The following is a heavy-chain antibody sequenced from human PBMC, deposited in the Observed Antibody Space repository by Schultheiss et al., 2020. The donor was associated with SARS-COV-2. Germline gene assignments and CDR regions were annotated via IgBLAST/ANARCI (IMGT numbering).Heavy chain of an antibody. Sequence: GESLKISCAASGFTFSSYGMHWVRQAPGKGLEWVAVISYDGSNKYYADSVNGRFTISRDNSKNTLYLQMNSLRAEDTAVYYCAKDPQDVVGAGSFDYWGQGTLVTVSS. J-gene: IGHJ4*02. V-gene: IGHV3-30*18. CDR2: ISYDGSNK. CDR1: GFTFSSYG. CDR3: AKDPQDVVGAGSFDY. D-gene: IGHD1-26*01.